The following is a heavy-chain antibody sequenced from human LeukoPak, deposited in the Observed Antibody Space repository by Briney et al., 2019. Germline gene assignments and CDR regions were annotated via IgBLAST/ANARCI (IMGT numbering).Heavy chain of an antibody. CDR1: GFTFSSYG. J-gene: IGHJ5*02. Sequence: GGSLRLSCAASGFTFSSYGMGWVRQAPGKGLEWVSLISGTAFSTYYADSVRGRFTISRDNSKNTLYPQMNSLRAEDTAVYYCARAPKFRLVGVSKGPFDPWGQGTLVTVSS. CDR2: ISGTAFST. D-gene: IGHD1-26*01. CDR3: ARAPKFRLVGVSKGPFDP. V-gene: IGHV3-23*01.